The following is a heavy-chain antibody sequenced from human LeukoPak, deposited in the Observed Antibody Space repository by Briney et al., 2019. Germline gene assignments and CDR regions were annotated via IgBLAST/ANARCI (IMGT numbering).Heavy chain of an antibody. D-gene: IGHD2-2*01. J-gene: IGHJ4*02. V-gene: IGHV4-34*01. CDR3: ARGNGDNPIVVVPAAYFDY. CDR2: INHSGST. Sequence: PSETLSLTCAAYGGSFSGYYWSWIRQPPGKGLEWIGEINHSGSTNYNPSLKSRVTISVDASKNQFSLKLSSVTAADTAVYYCARGNGDNPIVVVPAAYFDYWGQGTLVTVSS. CDR1: GGSFSGYY.